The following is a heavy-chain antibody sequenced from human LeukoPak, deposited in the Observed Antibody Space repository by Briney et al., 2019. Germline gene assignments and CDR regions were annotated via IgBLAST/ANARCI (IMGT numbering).Heavy chain of an antibody. V-gene: IGHV3-23*01. Sequence: GGSLRLSCAASGFTFSSYAMSWVRQAPGKGLEWVSAISGSGGSTYYADSVKGRFTISRDNSKNTLYLQMNSQRVEDTAVYYCAKASEYSSFFYCDYGGQGTLVTVSS. J-gene: IGHJ4*02. CDR3: AKASEYSSFFYCDY. D-gene: IGHD4-11*01. CDR1: GFTFSSYA. CDR2: ISGSGGST.